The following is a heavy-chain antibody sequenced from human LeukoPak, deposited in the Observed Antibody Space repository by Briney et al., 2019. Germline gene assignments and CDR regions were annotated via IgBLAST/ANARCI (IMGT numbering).Heavy chain of an antibody. D-gene: IGHD6-19*01. CDR1: GFTFSSHG. Sequence: SGRSLRLSCAASGFTFSSHGMHWVRQAPGKGLEWVAVISYDGSNKYYADSVKGRFTISRDNSKNTLYLQMNSLRAEDTAVYYCAKDWGRSQQWLVPMLSSYFDYWGQGTLVTVSS. J-gene: IGHJ4*02. CDR3: AKDWGRSQQWLVPMLSSYFDY. CDR2: ISYDGSNK. V-gene: IGHV3-30*18.